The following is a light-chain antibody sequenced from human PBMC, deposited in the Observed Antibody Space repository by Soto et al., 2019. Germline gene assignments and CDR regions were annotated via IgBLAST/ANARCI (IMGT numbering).Light chain of an antibody. J-gene: IGLJ3*02. CDR3: SSYTSSSTWV. CDR2: DVS. CDR1: SSAVGGYNY. V-gene: IGLV2-14*01. Sequence: QSVLTQPASVSGSPGQSITISCTGTSSAVGGYNYVSWYQQHPGKAPKLMIYDVSNRPSGVSNRFSGSKSGNTASLTISGPQAEDEADYYCSSYTSSSTWVFGGGTKLTVL.